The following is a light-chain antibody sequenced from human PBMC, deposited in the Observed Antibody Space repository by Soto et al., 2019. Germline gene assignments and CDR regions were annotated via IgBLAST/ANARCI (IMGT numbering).Light chain of an antibody. V-gene: IGKV3-20*01. CDR2: GAS. J-gene: IGKJ4*01. CDR3: HQHCDSRRT. CDR1: QSVSNNY. Sequence: SVGTLALSPGERATLSCRASQSVSNNYSAWYQQKPGQAPRLLIYGASSRATGIPDRFSGSGSGTNFIHAIGRRVPAYFAICYSHQHCDSRRTFGRGTKVDI.